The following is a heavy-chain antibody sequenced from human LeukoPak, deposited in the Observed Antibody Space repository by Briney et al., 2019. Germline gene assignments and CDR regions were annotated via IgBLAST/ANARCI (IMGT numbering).Heavy chain of an antibody. V-gene: IGHV1-8*01. CDR2: MNPNSGNT. CDR3: ARGVLRFLEWLPRYYYYYYMDV. J-gene: IGHJ6*03. D-gene: IGHD3-3*01. Sequence: ASVKVSCKASGSTFTSYDINWVRQATGQGLEWMGWMNPNSGNTGYAQKFQGRVTMTRNTSISTAYMELSSLRSEDTAVYYCARGVLRFLEWLPRYYYYYYMDVWGKGTTVTVSS. CDR1: GSTFTSYD.